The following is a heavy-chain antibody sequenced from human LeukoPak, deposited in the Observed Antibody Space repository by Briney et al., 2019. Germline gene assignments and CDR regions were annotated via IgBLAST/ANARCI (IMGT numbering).Heavy chain of an antibody. CDR1: GFTFSRYW. J-gene: IGHJ4*02. V-gene: IGHV3-74*01. CDR3: ARDTITAPSDLDY. D-gene: IGHD6-13*01. CDR2: ISSDGSTT. Sequence: GGSLRLSCAATGFTFSRYWMHWVRQGPGKGLVWVSLISSDGSTTTYADSVKGRFTISRDNAKNTLYLQMNSLRAEDTAVYYCARDTITAPSDLDYWGQGTLVTVSS.